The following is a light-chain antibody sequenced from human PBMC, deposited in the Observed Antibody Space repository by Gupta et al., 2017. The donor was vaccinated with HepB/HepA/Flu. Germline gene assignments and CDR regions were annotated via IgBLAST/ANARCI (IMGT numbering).Light chain of an antibody. CDR1: QSVRNY. Sequence: EIVLTQSPATLSLSPGERATLSCRASQSVRNYLAWYQQKPGQAPRLLIYAASSRATDIPARFSGSGPGPDFTLTISSLEPEDFAIYYCQQRSDWPYTFGQGTKLEIK. J-gene: IGKJ2*01. V-gene: IGKV3D-11*02. CDR3: QQRSDWPYT. CDR2: AAS.